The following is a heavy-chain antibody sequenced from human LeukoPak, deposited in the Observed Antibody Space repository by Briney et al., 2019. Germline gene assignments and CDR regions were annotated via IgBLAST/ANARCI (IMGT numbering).Heavy chain of an antibody. J-gene: IGHJ6*03. Sequence: GGSLRLSCAASGFTVSSNYMSWVRQAPGKGLEWVSVIYIGGSTYYADSGKGRFTIARDNSKNTLYLQMNRLRAEDTAVYYCARDKSDFTPFYYYYYMDVWGKGTTVTVSS. CDR3: ARDKSDFTPFYYYYYMDV. D-gene: IGHD3-3*01. CDR1: GFTVSSNY. V-gene: IGHV3-66*01. CDR2: IYIGGST.